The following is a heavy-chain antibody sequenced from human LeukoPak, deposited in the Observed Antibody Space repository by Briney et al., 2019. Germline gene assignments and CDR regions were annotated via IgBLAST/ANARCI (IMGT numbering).Heavy chain of an antibody. CDR3: ARDYYDSSGYYYDDY. D-gene: IGHD3-22*01. Sequence: EASVKVSCKASGYTFTGYYMHWVRQAPGQGLEWMGWINPNSGGTNYAQKFQGRVTMTRDTSTSTAYMELSRLRSDDTAVYYCARDYYDSSGYYYDDYWGQGTLVTFSS. V-gene: IGHV1-2*02. CDR2: INPNSGGT. J-gene: IGHJ4*02. CDR1: GYTFTGYY.